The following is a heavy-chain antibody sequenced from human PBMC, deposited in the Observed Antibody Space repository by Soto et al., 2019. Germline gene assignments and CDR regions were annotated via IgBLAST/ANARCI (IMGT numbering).Heavy chain of an antibody. J-gene: IGHJ4*02. V-gene: IGHV3-30*18. CDR1: GFNFDNYG. CDR3: AKDRVGGTFYTPLGF. Sequence: QVQLVESGGGVVQPGGSLRLSCQASGFNFDNYGMHWVRQAPGKGLEWVAVITYDGSFQYYADSVKGRFTISRDNSKNTLFLHLNTLKPEDTAVYHCAKDRVGGTFYTPLGFWGQGTLSPSPQ. CDR2: ITYDGSFQ. D-gene: IGHD1-7*01.